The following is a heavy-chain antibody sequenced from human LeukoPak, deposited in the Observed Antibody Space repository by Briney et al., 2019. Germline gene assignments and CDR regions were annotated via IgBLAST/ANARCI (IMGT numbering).Heavy chain of an antibody. J-gene: IGHJ4*02. CDR2: ISWNSGSI. Sequence: GRSLRLSCAASGFTFDDYAMHWVRQAPGKGLEWVSGISWNSGSIGYADSVKGRFTISRDNAKNSLYLQMNSLRAEDTALYYCAKDIRWELLSGFDYWGQGTLVTVYS. V-gene: IGHV3-9*01. CDR3: AKDIRWELLSGFDY. D-gene: IGHD1-26*01. CDR1: GFTFDDYA.